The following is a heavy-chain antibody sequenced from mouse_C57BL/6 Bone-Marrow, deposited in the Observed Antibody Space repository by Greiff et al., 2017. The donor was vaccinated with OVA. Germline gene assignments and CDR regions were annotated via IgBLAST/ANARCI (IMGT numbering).Heavy chain of an antibody. V-gene: IGHV1-7*01. Sequence: VQLQQSGAELAKPGASVKLSCKASGYTFTSYWMHWVKQRPGQGLEWIGYINPSSGYTKYNQKFKDKATLTADKSSSTAYMQLSSLTYEDSAVYCCASPTVVARFDYWGQGTTLTVSS. CDR3: ASPTVVARFDY. CDR2: INPSSGYT. CDR1: GYTFTSYW. J-gene: IGHJ2*01. D-gene: IGHD1-1*01.